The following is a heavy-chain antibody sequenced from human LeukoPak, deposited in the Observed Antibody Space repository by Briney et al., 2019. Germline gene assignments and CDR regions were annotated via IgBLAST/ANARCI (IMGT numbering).Heavy chain of an antibody. Sequence: PSETLSLTCAVYIGSFSDFHWSWIRQPPGKGLEWIAEINHSGSTNYNPSLKSRVTISVDTSKNQFSPKLSSVTAADTAMYYCARVRKSFSGRFFSYAYYYYMDVWGKGTTVTVSS. D-gene: IGHD1-26*01. CDR1: IGSFSDFH. CDR2: INHSGST. CDR3: ARVRKSFSGRFFSYAYYYYMDV. V-gene: IGHV4-34*01. J-gene: IGHJ6*03.